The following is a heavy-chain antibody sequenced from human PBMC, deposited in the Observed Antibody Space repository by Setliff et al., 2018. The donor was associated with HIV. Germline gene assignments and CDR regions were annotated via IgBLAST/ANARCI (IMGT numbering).Heavy chain of an antibody. Sequence: SVKVSCKASDDTFTRFGISWVRQAPGQGLEWVGAIFPRIGTTNHAQKFQGRVTITADESTSTAYMELSSLRSDDTAMYYCAKMLDIAVPQTGDRKSRIIATLDPWGQGTLGTVS. CDR2: IFPRIGTT. CDR3: AKMLDIAVPQTGDRKSRIIATLDP. D-gene: IGHD3-10*01. CDR1: DDTFTRFG. V-gene: IGHV1-69*13. J-gene: IGHJ5*02.